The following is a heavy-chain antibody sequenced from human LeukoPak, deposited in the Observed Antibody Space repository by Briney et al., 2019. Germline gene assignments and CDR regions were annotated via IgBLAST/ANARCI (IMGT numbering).Heavy chain of an antibody. D-gene: IGHD1-7*01. CDR2: IYYSGST. CDR3: ARDGTLLSWNYGGGAFDI. J-gene: IGHJ3*02. V-gene: IGHV4-30-4*08. Sequence: SETLSLTCTVSGGSISSGDYYWSWIRQPPGKGLEWIGYIYYSGSTYYNPSLKSRVTISVDRSKNQFSLKLSSVTAADTAVYYCARDGTLLSWNYGGGAFDIWGQGTMVTVSS. CDR1: GGSISSGDYY.